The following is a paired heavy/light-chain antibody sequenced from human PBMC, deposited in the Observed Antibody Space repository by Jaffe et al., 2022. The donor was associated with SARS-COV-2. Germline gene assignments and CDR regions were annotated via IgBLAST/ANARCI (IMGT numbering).Light chain of an antibody. CDR2: NNN. V-gene: IGLV1-44*01. CDR3: AAWDDSLNGWV. Sequence: QSVLTQPPSASGTPGQRVTISCSGSSSNIGRKTANWYQQLPGTAPKLLIYNNNQRPSGVPDRFSGSKSGTSASLAISGLQSEDEADYYCAAWDDSLNGWVFGGGTKLTVL. CDR1: SSNIGRKT. J-gene: IGLJ3*02.
Heavy chain of an antibody. V-gene: IGHV4-39*01. J-gene: IGHJ4*02. D-gene: IGHD1-26*01. CDR1: GGSISSSSYY. CDR2: IYYSGST. CDR3: ARVVSGVSPSRGPYFDY. Sequence: QLQLQESGPGLVKPSETLSLTCTVSGGSISSSSYYWGWIRQPPGKGLEWIGSIYYSGSTYYNPSLKSRVTISVDTSKNQFSLKLTSVTAADTAVYFCARVVSGVSPSRGPYFDYWGQGTLVTVSS.